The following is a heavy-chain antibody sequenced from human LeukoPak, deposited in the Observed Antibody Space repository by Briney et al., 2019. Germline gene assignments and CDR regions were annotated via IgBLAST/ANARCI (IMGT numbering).Heavy chain of an antibody. CDR1: GDSIRSYY. J-gene: IGHJ4*02. CDR2: IYTTGSA. CDR3: AIRFGRLEAGGTPFDS. D-gene: IGHD6-13*01. V-gene: IGHV4-4*07. Sequence: SETLSLTCTVSGDSIRSYYWSWFRQPAGKGLEWIGRIYTTGSANYNPSLKSQVTISVDRSKKQFSLKLTSVTAADTALYYCAIRFGRLEAGGTPFDSWGQGTLVTVSS.